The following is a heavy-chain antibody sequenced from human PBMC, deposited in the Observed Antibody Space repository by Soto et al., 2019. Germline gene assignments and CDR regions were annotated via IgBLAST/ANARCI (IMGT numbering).Heavy chain of an antibody. CDR3: AADSSGYYESFDY. Sequence: ASVKVSCKASGFTFTSSAVQWVRQARGQRLEWIGWIVVGSGNTNYAQKFQERVTITRDMSTSTAYMELSSLRSEDTAVYYCAADSSGYYESFDYWGQGTLVTV. CDR2: IVVGSGNT. V-gene: IGHV1-58*01. J-gene: IGHJ4*02. D-gene: IGHD3-22*01. CDR1: GFTFTSSA.